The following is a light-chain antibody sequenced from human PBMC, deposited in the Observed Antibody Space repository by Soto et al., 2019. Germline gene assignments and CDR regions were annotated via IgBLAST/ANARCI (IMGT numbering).Light chain of an antibody. CDR2: AAS. CDR3: QQLNTYPPT. J-gene: IGKJ1*01. V-gene: IGKV1-9*01. Sequence: DIQMTQSPSSLSASVGDRVTITCRASQGISSFLAWYQHKAGKAPKLLIYAASTLRSGVPSRFSGSGSATDFTLTISSLRPDDFATYYCQQLNTYPPTFGQGTKVDIK. CDR1: QGISSF.